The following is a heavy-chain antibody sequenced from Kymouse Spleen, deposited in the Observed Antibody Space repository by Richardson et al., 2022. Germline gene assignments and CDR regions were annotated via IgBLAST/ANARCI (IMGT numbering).Heavy chain of an antibody. D-gene: IGHD3-9*01. CDR1: GYTFTGYY. CDR3: ARDNDILTGEGMLLIS. CDR2: INPNSGGT. J-gene: IGHJ3*02. V-gene: IGHV1-2*04. Sequence: QVQLVQSGAEVKKPGASVKVSCKASGYTFTGYYMHWVRQAPGQGLEWMGWINPNSGGTNYAQKFQGWVTMTRDTSISTAYMELSRLRSDDTAVYYCARDNDILTGEGMLLISGAKGQWSPSLQ.